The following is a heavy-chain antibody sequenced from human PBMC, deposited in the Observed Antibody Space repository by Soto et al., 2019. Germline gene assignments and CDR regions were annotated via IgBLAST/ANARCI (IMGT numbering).Heavy chain of an antibody. V-gene: IGHV1-18*04. CDR2: ISAYNGNT. Sequence: QVELVQSGAEVKKPGASVKVSCKASGYTFTSYGISWVRQAPGQGLEWMGWISAYNGNTNYAQKLQGRVTMTTDTSTSTAYMELRSLRSDDTAVYYCARGTLDFWSGYLTAFDYWGQGTLVTVSS. D-gene: IGHD3-3*01. CDR3: ARGTLDFWSGYLTAFDY. CDR1: GYTFTSYG. J-gene: IGHJ4*02.